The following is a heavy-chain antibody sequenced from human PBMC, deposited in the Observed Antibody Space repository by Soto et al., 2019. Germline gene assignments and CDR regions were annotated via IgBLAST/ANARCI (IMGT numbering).Heavy chain of an antibody. J-gene: IGHJ4*02. CDR2: IIPIFGTA. Sequence: QVQLVQSGAEVKKPGSSVKVSCKASGGTFSSYAISWVRQAPGQGLEWLGGIIPIFGTANYAQKFQGRVTITADESTSTSYMELSSLRSEDTAVYYWARDLGRYCSGGSCYGGGWGQGTLVTVSS. CDR1: GGTFSSYA. CDR3: ARDLGRYCSGGSCYGGG. V-gene: IGHV1-69*01. D-gene: IGHD2-15*01.